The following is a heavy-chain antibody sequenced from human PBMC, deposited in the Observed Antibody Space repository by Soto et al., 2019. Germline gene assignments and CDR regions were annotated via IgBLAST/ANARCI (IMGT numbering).Heavy chain of an antibody. Sequence: GASVKVSCKASGGTFSSYAISWVRQAPGQGLEWMGGIIPTFGTANYAQKFQGRVTITADESTSTAYMELSSLRSEDTAVYYCARTGGSSIAARPTDFDYWGQGTLVTVSS. CDR1: GGTFSSYA. J-gene: IGHJ4*02. CDR2: IIPTFGTA. V-gene: IGHV1-69*13. CDR3: ARTGGSSIAARPTDFDY. D-gene: IGHD6-6*01.